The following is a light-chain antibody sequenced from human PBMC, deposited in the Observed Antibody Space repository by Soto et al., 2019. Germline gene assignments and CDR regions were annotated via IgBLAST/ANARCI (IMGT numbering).Light chain of an antibody. CDR2: RNN. Sequence: QLVLTQPPSASGTPGQRVTISCSGSSSNIGSNYVYWYQQLPGTAPKLLIYRNNQRPSGVPDRFSGSKSGTSASLAISGLRSEDEADYYCSSHGGTNPFYVFGSGTKLTVL. V-gene: IGLV1-47*01. J-gene: IGLJ1*01. CDR1: SSNIGSNY. CDR3: SSHGGTNPFYV.